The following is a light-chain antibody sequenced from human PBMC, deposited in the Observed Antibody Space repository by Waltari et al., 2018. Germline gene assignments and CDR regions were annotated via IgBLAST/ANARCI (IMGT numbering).Light chain of an antibody. Sequence: QSALTQPASVSGSPGQSITISCTGTSSDVGSYNLVSWYQQHPGKAPKLMIYEGSKRPSGFAKRFSGAKSGNTASLTIAGRQAEDEADYYCCSYAGSSYVFGTGTKVTVL. CDR2: EGS. CDR3: CSYAGSSYV. CDR1: SSDVGSYNL. J-gene: IGLJ1*01. V-gene: IGLV2-23*01.